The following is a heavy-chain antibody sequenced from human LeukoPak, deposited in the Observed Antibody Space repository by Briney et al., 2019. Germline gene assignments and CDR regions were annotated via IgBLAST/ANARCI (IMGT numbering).Heavy chain of an antibody. D-gene: IGHD3-22*01. J-gene: IGHJ4*02. CDR2: INAGNGNT. V-gene: IGHV1-3*01. CDR3: ARDRDRYYDSSGYGY. Sequence: ASAKVSCKASGYTFTSYAMHWVRQAPGQRLEWMGWINAGNGNTKYSQKFQGRVTITRDTSASTAYMELSSLRSEDTAVYYCARDRDRYYDSSGYGYWGQGTLVTVSS. CDR1: GYTFTSYA.